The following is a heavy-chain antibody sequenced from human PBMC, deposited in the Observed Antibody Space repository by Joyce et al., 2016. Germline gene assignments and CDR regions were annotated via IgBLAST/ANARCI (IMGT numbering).Heavy chain of an antibody. CDR3: ARSTSDYFYNYGMDV. CDR1: GFPLTTRRVC. CDR2: SDWDEDM. D-gene: IGHD4-11*01. Sequence: QVTLRESGPALVRPTQTLTLTCTFSGFPLTTRRVCVTWIRQPPGKALEWLAHSDWDEDMYYSASLKTRLTIAKDTSKNQVVLTMTNMDPVDTATYFCARSTSDYFYNYGMDVWGQGTTVTVSS. V-gene: IGHV2-70*01. J-gene: IGHJ6*02.